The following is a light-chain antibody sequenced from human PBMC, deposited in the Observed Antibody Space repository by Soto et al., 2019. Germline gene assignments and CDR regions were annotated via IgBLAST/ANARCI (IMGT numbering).Light chain of an antibody. CDR1: QSVSSSY. CDR2: GAS. CDR3: QQYGSSRT. V-gene: IGKV3-20*01. J-gene: IGKJ1*01. Sequence: EIVLTQSPGTLSLSPGERATLSCRASQSVSSSYLAWYQQKPGQAPRLLIYGASSRATGIPDRFSGSGSGTDFTLTISRLEPEDLAVYCCQQYGSSRTFGQGTKVEIK.